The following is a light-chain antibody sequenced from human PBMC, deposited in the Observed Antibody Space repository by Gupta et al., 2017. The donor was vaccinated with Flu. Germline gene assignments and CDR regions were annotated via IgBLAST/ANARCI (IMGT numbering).Light chain of an antibody. Sequence: QAGLTQVPSVSNALGQTATFTCTGNSNNVGNQGAVWLQQLQGHPPTSLAFNKVGRPAGISDRGLSCWTGNNASRLIVCVQPEDEADDYCYAWDSSLYIWLFGGGTKLTVL. J-gene: IGLJ3*02. CDR3: YAWDSSLYIWL. CDR1: SNNVGNQG. CDR2: NKV. V-gene: IGLV10-54*04.